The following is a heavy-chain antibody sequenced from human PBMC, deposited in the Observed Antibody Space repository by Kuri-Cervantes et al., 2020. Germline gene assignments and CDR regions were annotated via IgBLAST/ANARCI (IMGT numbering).Heavy chain of an antibody. J-gene: IGHJ6*03. CDR3: ARDYGDYYYYMDV. Sequence: GESLKISCEGSGFRFSIYVMSWVRQTPGKGLEWVSSISSSSSYIYYADSVKGRFTISRDNAKNSLYLQMNSLRAEDTAVYYCARDYGDYYYYMDVWGKGTTVTVSS. CDR1: GFRFSIYV. D-gene: IGHD4-17*01. CDR2: ISSSSSYI. V-gene: IGHV3-21*01.